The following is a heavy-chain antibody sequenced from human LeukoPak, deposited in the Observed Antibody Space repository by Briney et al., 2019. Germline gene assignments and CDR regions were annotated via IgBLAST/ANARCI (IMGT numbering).Heavy chain of an antibody. CDR3: ARDAVLRYSLTHAFDI. V-gene: IGHV3-7*01. D-gene: IGHD3-9*01. Sequence: AGGSLRLSCAASGFTFSSYWMSWVRQAPGKGLGWVANIKQDGSEKYYVDSVKGRFTISRDNAKNSLYLQMNSLRAEDTAVYYCARDAVLRYSLTHAFDIWGQGTMVTVSS. J-gene: IGHJ3*02. CDR2: IKQDGSEK. CDR1: GFTFSSYW.